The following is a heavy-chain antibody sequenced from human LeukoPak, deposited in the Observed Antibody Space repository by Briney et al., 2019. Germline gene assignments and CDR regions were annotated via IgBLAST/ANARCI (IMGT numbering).Heavy chain of an antibody. Sequence: GGSLRLSCAASGFTFSDYAMTWVRQAPGKGLEWVSSISGSGGSILYADSVKGWFTISRDNSRNTLYVQMNSLRAEDTAVYYCANLYVWGNYRAPSAWGQGTLVTVSS. D-gene: IGHD3-16*02. J-gene: IGHJ5*02. CDR2: ISGSGGSI. CDR3: ANLYVWGNYRAPSA. CDR1: GFTFSDYA. V-gene: IGHV3-23*01.